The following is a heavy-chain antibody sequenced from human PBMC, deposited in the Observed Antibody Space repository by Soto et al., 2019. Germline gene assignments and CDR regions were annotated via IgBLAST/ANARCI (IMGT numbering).Heavy chain of an antibody. D-gene: IGHD3-10*01. J-gene: IGHJ4*02. Sequence: QVQLQESGPGLVKPSQTLSLTCTVSGGSISSGGYYWSWIRQHPGKGLEWIGYIYYSGSTYYNPSLKSRVTISVDTSKNQFSLKLSSVTAADAAVYYCARLPGRITMVRGVIGWGQGTVVTVSS. CDR2: IYYSGST. CDR3: ARLPGRITMVRGVIG. CDR1: GGSISSGGYY. V-gene: IGHV4-31*03.